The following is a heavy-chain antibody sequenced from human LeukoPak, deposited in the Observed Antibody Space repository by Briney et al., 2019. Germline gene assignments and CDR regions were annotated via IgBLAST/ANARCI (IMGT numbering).Heavy chain of an antibody. V-gene: IGHV4-39*01. CDR3: ARLAYAVTSGP. D-gene: IGHD4-17*01. CDR1: GFTFSSYSTN. CDR2: VFYTGST. J-gene: IGHJ4*02. Sequence: GSLRLSCAASGFTFSSYSTNWVRQAPGKGLEWIGSVFYTGSTYYNPSLKSRVTLSVDTSKNQFSLKLSSVTAADTAVYYCARLAYAVTSGPWGQGTLVTVSS.